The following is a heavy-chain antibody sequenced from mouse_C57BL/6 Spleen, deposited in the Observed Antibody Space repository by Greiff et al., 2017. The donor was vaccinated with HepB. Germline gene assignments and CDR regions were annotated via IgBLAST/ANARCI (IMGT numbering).Heavy chain of an antibody. CDR1: GFTFTDYY. V-gene: IGHV7-3*01. J-gene: IGHJ3*01. Sequence: VQLKESGGGLVQPGGSLSLSCAASGFTFTDYYMSWVRQPPGKALEWLGFIRNKANGYTTEYSASVKGRFTISRDNSQSILYLQMNALRAEDSATYYCARSDYSNYEFAYWGQGTLVTVSA. D-gene: IGHD2-5*01. CDR2: IRNKANGYTT. CDR3: ARSDYSNYEFAY.